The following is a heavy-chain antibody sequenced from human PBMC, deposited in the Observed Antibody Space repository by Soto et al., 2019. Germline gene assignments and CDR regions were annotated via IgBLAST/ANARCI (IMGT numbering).Heavy chain of an antibody. D-gene: IGHD3-10*01. CDR3: AKRVRVFYGSGSHPDYYYSYYMDV. CDR1: GFTFSSYA. V-gene: IGHV3-23*01. Sequence: PGGSLRLSCAASGFTFSSYAMSWVRQAPGKGLEWVSAISGSGGSTYYADSVKGRFTISRDNSKNTLHLQMNSLRAEDTAVYYCAKRVRVFYGSGSHPDYYYSYYMDVRGKGTTLTLSS. CDR2: ISGSGGST. J-gene: IGHJ6*03.